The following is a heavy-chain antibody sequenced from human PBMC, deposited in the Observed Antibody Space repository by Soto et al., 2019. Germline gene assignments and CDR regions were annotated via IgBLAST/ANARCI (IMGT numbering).Heavy chain of an antibody. Sequence: EVQLVESGGDLVQPGGSLRLSCAASGFTFSDYYMEWVRQAPGKGLEWVGRTRNKVDSYTTEYAASVRGRFTISRDDSKTSLYLQMNSLKTEDTALYYCATGTVGAMDYWGQGTLVTVSS. CDR1: GFTFSDYY. CDR2: TRNKVDSYTT. CDR3: ATGTVGAMDY. D-gene: IGHD1-26*01. V-gene: IGHV3-72*01. J-gene: IGHJ4*02.